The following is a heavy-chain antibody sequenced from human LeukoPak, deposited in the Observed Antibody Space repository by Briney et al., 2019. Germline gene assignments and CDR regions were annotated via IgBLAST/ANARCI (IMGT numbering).Heavy chain of an antibody. J-gene: IGHJ5*02. D-gene: IGHD1-26*01. CDR3: ARALVGATNWFDP. CDR2: ISSSGSTI. Sequence: GGSLRLSCAASGFTFSDYYMSWIRQAPGKGLEWVSYISSSGSTIYYADSVKGRLTISRDNAKNSLYLQMNSLRAEDTAVYYCARALVGATNWFDPWGQGTLVTVSS. CDR1: GFTFSDYY. V-gene: IGHV3-11*04.